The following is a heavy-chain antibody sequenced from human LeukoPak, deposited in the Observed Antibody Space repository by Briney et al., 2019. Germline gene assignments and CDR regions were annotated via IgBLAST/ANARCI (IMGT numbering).Heavy chain of an antibody. CDR2: IKSTTDGGAT. CDR3: STSQGVVVIYYYGMDV. D-gene: IGHD2-2*01. Sequence: GGSLRLSCAASGSTFSSAWMSWVRQAPGKGLEWVGRIKSTTDGGATDYAAPVKGRFTISRDDSKNTLYLQMNSLKIEDTAVYYCSTSQGVVVIYYYGMDVWGQGTTVTVSS. V-gene: IGHV3-15*01. J-gene: IGHJ6*02. CDR1: GSTFSSAW.